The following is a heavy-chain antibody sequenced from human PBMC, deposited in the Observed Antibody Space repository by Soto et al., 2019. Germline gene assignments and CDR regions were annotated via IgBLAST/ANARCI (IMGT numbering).Heavy chain of an antibody. CDR1: GFAFSSYA. V-gene: IGHV3-23*01. D-gene: IGHD2-15*01. Sequence: EVQLLESGGGLVQPGGSLRLSCAASGFAFSSYAMSWVRQAPGKGLEWVSAVSGSGGSTYYADSVKGRFTISRDNSKNTLYLQMISLRAEDTAVYYCAKDRSDGSFFYWGQGTLVTVSS. CDR3: AKDRSDGSFFY. CDR2: VSGSGGST. J-gene: IGHJ4*02.